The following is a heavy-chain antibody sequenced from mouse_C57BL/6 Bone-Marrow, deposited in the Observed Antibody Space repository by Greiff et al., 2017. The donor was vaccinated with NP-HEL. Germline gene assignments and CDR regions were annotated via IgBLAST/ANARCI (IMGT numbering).Heavy chain of an antibody. CDR1: GYTFTSYW. CDR2: INPCNGGT. J-gene: IGHJ3*01. D-gene: IGHD2-4*01. V-gene: IGHV1-53*01. CDR3: ARRGVYDYDWFAY. Sequence: QVQLQQPGTELVKPGASVKLSCKASGYTFTSYWMHWVKQRPGQGLEWIGNINPCNGGTNYNEKFKSKATLTVDKSSSTAYMQLSSLTSEDSAVYYGARRGVYDYDWFAYWGHGTPVTVSA.